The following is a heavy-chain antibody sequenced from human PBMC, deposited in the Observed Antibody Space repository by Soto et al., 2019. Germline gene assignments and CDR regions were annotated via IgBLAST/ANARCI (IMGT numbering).Heavy chain of an antibody. J-gene: IGHJ3*02. CDR3: ASGDYDSSGYSINAFDI. Sequence: QVQLVQSGAEVKKPGSSVKVSCKASGGTFSSYAISWVRQAPGQGLEWMGGIIPIFGTANYAQKFQGRVTITADESTSTAYMELSSLRSEDRAVYYCASGDYDSSGYSINAFDIWGQGTMVTVSS. CDR2: IIPIFGTA. V-gene: IGHV1-69*01. CDR1: GGTFSSYA. D-gene: IGHD3-22*01.